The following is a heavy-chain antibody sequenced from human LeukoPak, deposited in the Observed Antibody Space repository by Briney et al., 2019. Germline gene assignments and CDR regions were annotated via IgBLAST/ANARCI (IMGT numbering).Heavy chain of an antibody. CDR3: ARGGELAIFGVVTPLDY. V-gene: IGHV1-18*01. J-gene: IGHJ4*02. CDR2: ISTSNGKT. Sequence: GASVKVSCKASGYTFSNYGISWVRQAPGQGLEWMGWISTSNGKTYYAQKVQGRVTMTTDTSTSIASMELRSLRSADTAVYYCARGGELAIFGVVTPLDYWGQGTLVTVSS. CDR1: GYTFSNYG. D-gene: IGHD3-3*01.